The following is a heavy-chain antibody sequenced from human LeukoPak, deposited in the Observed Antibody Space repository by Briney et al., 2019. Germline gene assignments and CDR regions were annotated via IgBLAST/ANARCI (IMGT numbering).Heavy chain of an antibody. Sequence: GGSLRLSCAASGFIFNNYAMSWVRQAPGKGLKWVSSISTTGSTTYYADSVRGRFTISRDNSQNTLSLQMDSLTAADTAVYSCATYDLWTTYYTFQYWGRGTLVSVSS. CDR3: ATYDLWTTYYTFQY. J-gene: IGHJ4*02. V-gene: IGHV3-23*01. CDR2: ISTTGSTT. D-gene: IGHD3-3*01. CDR1: GFIFNNYA.